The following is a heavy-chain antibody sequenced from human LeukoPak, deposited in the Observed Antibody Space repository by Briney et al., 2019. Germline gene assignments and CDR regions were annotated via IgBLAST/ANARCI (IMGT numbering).Heavy chain of an antibody. CDR1: GYTFTGYY. CDR2: INPNSGGT. J-gene: IGHJ4*02. CDR3: ARGSYGGNSVLGGDY. Sequence: ASVKVSCKASGYTFTGYYMHWVRQAPGQGLEWMGWINPNSGGTNYAQKFQGWVTMTRDTSISTAYMELSRLRSDDTAVYYCARGSYGGNSVLGGDYWGQGTLVTASS. V-gene: IGHV1-2*04. D-gene: IGHD4-23*01.